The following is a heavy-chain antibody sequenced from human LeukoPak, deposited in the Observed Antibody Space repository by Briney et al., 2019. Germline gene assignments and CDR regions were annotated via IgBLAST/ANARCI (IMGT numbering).Heavy chain of an antibody. CDR1: GFTVSSNY. Sequence: GGSLSRSCAASGFTVSSNYMSWVRPAPGRGLEWVSVIYSGGRPYYADSVKGRFTISRDNSKNTLYLQMNSLRAEDTAVFFFKQKTAYEILTGYYPTNYYYGMDVWGQGTTVTVSS. CDR2: IYSGGRP. J-gene: IGHJ6*02. CDR3: KQKTAYEILTGYYPTNYYYGMDV. V-gene: IGHV3-53*01. D-gene: IGHD3-9*01.